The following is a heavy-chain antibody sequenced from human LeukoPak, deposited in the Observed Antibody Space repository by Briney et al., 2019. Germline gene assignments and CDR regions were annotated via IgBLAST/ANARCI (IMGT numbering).Heavy chain of an antibody. CDR2: ISGSGGST. D-gene: IGHD5-24*01. J-gene: IGHJ4*02. CDR1: GFTFSSYA. V-gene: IGHV3-23*01. CDR3: AKARRKVEMATKRDPAIFDY. Sequence: GGSLRLSCAASGFTFSSYAMSWVRQAPGKGLEWVSAISGSGGSTYYADSVKGRFTISRDNSKNTLYLQMNSLRAEDTAVYYCAKARRKVEMATKRDPAIFDYWGQGTLVTVSS.